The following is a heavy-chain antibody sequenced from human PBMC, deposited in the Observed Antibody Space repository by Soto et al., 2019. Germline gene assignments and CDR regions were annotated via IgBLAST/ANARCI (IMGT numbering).Heavy chain of an antibody. CDR2: IYYSGST. D-gene: IGHD6-6*01. CDR1: GGSISSGGYY. CDR3: ASLARSRRYGMDV. Sequence: SETLSLTCTVSGGSISSGGYYWSWIRQHPGKGLEWIGYIYYSGSTYYNPSLKSRVTISVDTSKNQFSLKLSSVTAADTAVYYCASLARSRRYGMDVWGQGTTVTVSS. J-gene: IGHJ6*02. V-gene: IGHV4-31*03.